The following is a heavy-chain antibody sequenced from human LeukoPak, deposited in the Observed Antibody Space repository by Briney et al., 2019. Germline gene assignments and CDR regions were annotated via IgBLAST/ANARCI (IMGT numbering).Heavy chain of an antibody. V-gene: IGHV5-51*01. CDR1: GYRFTSYW. CDR2: IYPGDSDT. D-gene: IGHD6-13*01. Sequence: GGSLQISCQGSGYRFTSYWIGWVRQLPGKGLEWMGIIYPGDSDTRYSPSFQGQVTISADKSISTAYLQWSSLKASDTAMYYCARRPAAGPLSFDYWGQGTLVTVSS. J-gene: IGHJ4*02. CDR3: ARRPAAGPLSFDY.